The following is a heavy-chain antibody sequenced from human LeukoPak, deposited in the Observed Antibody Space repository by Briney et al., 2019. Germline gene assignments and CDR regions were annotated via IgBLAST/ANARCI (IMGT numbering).Heavy chain of an antibody. V-gene: IGHV3-48*02. CDR1: GFTFSTFA. CDR3: SRRFDC. J-gene: IGHJ4*02. CDR2: IDGSGDTI. Sequence: PGGSLRLSCAVSGFTFSTFAMNWVRQAPGKGLEWVSYIDGSGDTIYYADSVKGRFTISRDNAKNSLDLQMNSLRDEDTTVYYCSRRFDCWGQGTLVTVSS.